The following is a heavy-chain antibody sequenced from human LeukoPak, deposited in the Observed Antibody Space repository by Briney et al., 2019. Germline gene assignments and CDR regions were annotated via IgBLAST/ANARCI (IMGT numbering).Heavy chain of an antibody. J-gene: IGHJ4*02. CDR1: GFTFSSYA. Sequence: GGSLRLSCAASGFTFSSYAMSWVRQAPGKGLEWVSAISGSGGSTYYADSVKGRFTISRDNSKNTLYLQMNSLRAEDTAVYYCAKDRATVTTLFRTGGPNDYWGQGTLVTVSS. D-gene: IGHD4-17*01. CDR2: ISGSGGST. V-gene: IGHV3-23*01. CDR3: AKDRATVTTLFRTGGPNDY.